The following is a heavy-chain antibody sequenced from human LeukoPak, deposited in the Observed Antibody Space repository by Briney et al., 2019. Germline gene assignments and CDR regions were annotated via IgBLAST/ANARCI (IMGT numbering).Heavy chain of an antibody. CDR1: GFTSKFPFSYYG. V-gene: IGHV3-30*03. J-gene: IGHJ5*02. Sequence: QPGGSLRLSCAASGFTSKFPFSYYGMQWVRQAPGKGLEWVSITPSRGGTIYYADSVKGRFTISRDNSKNALYLQMNSLTVEDTAVYYCARDLSGRFDPWGQGTLVTVSS. CDR2: TPSRGGTI. CDR3: ARDLSGRFDP.